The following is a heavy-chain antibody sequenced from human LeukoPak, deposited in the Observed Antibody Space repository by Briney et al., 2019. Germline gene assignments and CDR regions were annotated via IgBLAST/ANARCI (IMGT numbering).Heavy chain of an antibody. V-gene: IGHV3-23*01. D-gene: IGHD3-22*01. Sequence: GGSLRLSCAASGFTFSSYAMSWVRQAPGKGLEWVSAISGSGGSTYYADSVKGRFTISRDNSKNTLYLQMNSLRAEDTAVYYRAKMDYYDSSGYPPVDYWGQGTLVTVSS. CDR2: ISGSGGST. CDR1: GFTFSSYA. J-gene: IGHJ4*02. CDR3: AKMDYYDSSGYPPVDY.